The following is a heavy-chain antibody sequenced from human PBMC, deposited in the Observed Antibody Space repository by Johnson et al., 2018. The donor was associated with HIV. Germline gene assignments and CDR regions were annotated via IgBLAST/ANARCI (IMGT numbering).Heavy chain of an antibody. V-gene: IGHV3-35*01. D-gene: IGHD3-22*01. CDR3: AATYYYDSSGSRYPFDI. J-gene: IGHJ3*02. CDR1: GFTFSNSD. CDR2: VSWNGSRT. Sequence: VQLVESGGGLVQPGGSLRLSCAASGFTFSNSDMNWVHQAPGKRLEWVSGVSWNGSRTHYADSVKGRFIISRDNSKNTLYLQMNSLRAEDTAVYYCAATYYYDSSGSRYPFDIWGQGTMVTVSS.